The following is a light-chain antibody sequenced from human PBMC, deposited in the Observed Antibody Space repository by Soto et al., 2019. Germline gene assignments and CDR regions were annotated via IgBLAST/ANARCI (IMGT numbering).Light chain of an antibody. CDR3: RAWDSSLRVVL. V-gene: IGLV1-51*01. Sequence: QSVLTQPPSMSAAPGQKITISCSGSSSNIGASYVFWYQQFPGTAPKLLIYDTDKRPSGIPDRFYGSKSGTSATLGITRLQAGDEADYYCRAWDSSLRVVLFGGGTKLTVL. CDR1: SSNIGASY. J-gene: IGLJ3*02. CDR2: DTD.